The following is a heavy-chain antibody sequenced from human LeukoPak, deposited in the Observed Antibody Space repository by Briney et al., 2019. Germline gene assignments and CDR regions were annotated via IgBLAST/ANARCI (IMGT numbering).Heavy chain of an antibody. Sequence: PSETLSLTCAVYGGSFGGYYWSWIRQPPGKGLEWIGEINHSGSTNYNPSLKSRVTISVDTSKNQFSLKLSSVTAADTAVYYCASYDYYDSSGYYYNYWGQGTLVTVSS. J-gene: IGHJ4*02. CDR2: INHSGST. CDR1: GGSFGGYY. V-gene: IGHV4-34*01. D-gene: IGHD3-22*01. CDR3: ASYDYYDSSGYYYNY.